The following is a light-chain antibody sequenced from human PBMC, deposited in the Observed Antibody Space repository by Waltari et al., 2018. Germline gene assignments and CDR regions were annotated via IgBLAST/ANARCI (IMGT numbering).Light chain of an antibody. J-gene: IGKJ4*01. CDR1: QSVSSSH. CDR2: GTS. CDR3: QQYHGPPLT. Sequence: EIVLTQSPGTLSLSPGERATLSCRASQSVSSSHLAWYQQKPGQAPRLLIYGTSSRATGIPDRFSGSGSGTDFTLTISRLEPEDFAVYYCQQYHGPPLTFGGGTKVEIK. V-gene: IGKV3-20*01.